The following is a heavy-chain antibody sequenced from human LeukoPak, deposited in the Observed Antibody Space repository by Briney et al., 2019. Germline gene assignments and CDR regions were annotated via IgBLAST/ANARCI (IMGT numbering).Heavy chain of an antibody. CDR1: GYTFTGYY. D-gene: IGHD5-18*01. Sequence: ASVKVSCKASGYTFTGYYMHWVRQAPGQGLEWMGRINPNSGGTNYAQKFQGRVTMTRDTSISTAYMELSRLRSDDTAVYYCARGTGYGYSPDYWGQGTLVTVSS. CDR3: ARGTGYGYSPDY. CDR2: INPNSGGT. V-gene: IGHV1-2*06. J-gene: IGHJ4*02.